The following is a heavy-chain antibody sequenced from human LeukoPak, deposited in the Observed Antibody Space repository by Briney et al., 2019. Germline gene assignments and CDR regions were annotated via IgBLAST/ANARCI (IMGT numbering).Heavy chain of an antibody. CDR1: GVIFNNFA. J-gene: IGHJ4*02. CDR2: ISNDGSNK. D-gene: IGHD4-17*01. Sequence: GGSLRLSCAASGVIFNNFAFHWVRQAPGKGLEWVAAISNDGSNKYYADSVRGRLTISRDNSKNTLYLQMNSLRAEDTAVYYCARAGRADGDYHYFEYWGQGTLVTVSS. V-gene: IGHV3-30-3*01. CDR3: ARAGRADGDYHYFEY.